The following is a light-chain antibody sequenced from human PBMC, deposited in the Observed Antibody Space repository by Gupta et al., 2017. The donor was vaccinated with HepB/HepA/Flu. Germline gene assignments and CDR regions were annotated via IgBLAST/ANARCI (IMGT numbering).Light chain of an antibody. Sequence: EIVMTQSPATLSVSPGERATLSCRASQSVSSNLAWYQQKPGQAPRLLIYGASTRATGIPARFSGSGSGTEFTLNISSLQSEDFAVYYCQQDNNWPGSFGQGTKMEIK. J-gene: IGKJ2*04. CDR3: QQDNNWPGS. CDR2: GAS. CDR1: QSVSSN. V-gene: IGKV3-15*01.